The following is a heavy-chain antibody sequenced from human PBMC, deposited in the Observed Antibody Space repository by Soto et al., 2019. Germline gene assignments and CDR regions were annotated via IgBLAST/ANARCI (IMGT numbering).Heavy chain of an antibody. CDR3: ARAPSWWYFDL. J-gene: IGHJ2*01. Sequence: QVQLVQSGAEEKKPGASVKVSCKASGYTFTSYAMHWVRQAPGQRLEWMGWINAGNGNTKYSQKFQGRVIITRDTAASTAYMELSSLRSEDTAVYYCARAPSWWYFDLWCRGTLVTVSS. V-gene: IGHV1-3*05. CDR1: GYTFTSYA. CDR2: INAGNGNT.